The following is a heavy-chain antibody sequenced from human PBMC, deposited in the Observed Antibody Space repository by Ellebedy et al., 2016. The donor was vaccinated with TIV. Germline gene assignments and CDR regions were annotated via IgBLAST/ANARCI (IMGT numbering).Heavy chain of an antibody. J-gene: IGHJ5*02. V-gene: IGHV3-74*01. CDR1: GSTFSSFL. Sequence: GESLKISCAASGSTFSSFLLHLVRQAPGKRLVWVSRFDNDGSNTVYADSVRGRFTISRDNDKDTPYLQMNNLRAEDTAVYYCARDKPHNWFDPWGQGTLVTVSS. CDR3: ARDKPHNWFDP. CDR2: FDNDGSNT.